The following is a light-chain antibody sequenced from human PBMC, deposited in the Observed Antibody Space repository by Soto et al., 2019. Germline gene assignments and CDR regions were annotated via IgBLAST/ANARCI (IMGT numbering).Light chain of an antibody. J-gene: IGKJ5*01. CDR2: AAS. CDR3: QQYYSYPLT. V-gene: IGKV1-8*01. CDR1: QGISSY. Sequence: AIRITQSPSSFSASTGDRFTITCRASQGISSYLAWYQQKPGKAPKLLIYAASTLQSGVPSRFSGSGSGTDFTLTISCLQSEDFATYYCQQYYSYPLTFGGGTRLEIK.